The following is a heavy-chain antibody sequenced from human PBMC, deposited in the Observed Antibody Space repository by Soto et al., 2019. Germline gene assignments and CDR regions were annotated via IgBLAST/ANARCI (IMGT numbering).Heavy chain of an antibody. CDR1: GFTFSSYA. J-gene: IGHJ4*02. CDR3: ARRYFDWSIDY. Sequence: QVQLVESGGGVVQPGRSLRLSCAASGFTFSSYAMHWVRQAPGKGLEWVALISYDGSNKYYADSVKGRFTISRDNSKNTLYLQMDSLRAEDTAVYYCARRYFDWSIDYWGQGTLVTVSS. D-gene: IGHD3-9*01. V-gene: IGHV3-30-3*01. CDR2: ISYDGSNK.